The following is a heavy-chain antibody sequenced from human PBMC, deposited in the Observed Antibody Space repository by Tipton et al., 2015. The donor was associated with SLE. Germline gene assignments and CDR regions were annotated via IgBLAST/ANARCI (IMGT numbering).Heavy chain of an antibody. Sequence: VQLVQSGAEVKKAGESLKISCKGSGYSFTNYWIAWVRQMPGKGLEWMGIIYPGDSDTRYGPSFQGQVAFSVDTSINTAYLQWKSLKASDSAMYFCARQNTGNYDVWGQGTLVTTSS. CDR2: IYPGDSDT. V-gene: IGHV5-51*01. J-gene: IGHJ4*02. CDR1: GYSFTNYW. D-gene: IGHD1-26*01. CDR3: ARQNTGNYDV.